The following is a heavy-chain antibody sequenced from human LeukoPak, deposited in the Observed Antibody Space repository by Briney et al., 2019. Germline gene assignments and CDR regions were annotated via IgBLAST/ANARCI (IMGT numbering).Heavy chain of an antibody. CDR3: ARDSRYYGSGSYYWFDP. D-gene: IGHD3-10*01. Sequence: ASVKVSCKASGYTFTSYYMHWVRQAPGQGLEWMGIINPSGGSTSYAQKFQGRVTMTRDMSTSTVYMELSSLRSDDTAVYYCARDSRYYGSGSYYWFDPWGQGTLVTVSS. J-gene: IGHJ5*02. CDR1: GYTFTSYY. CDR2: INPSGGST. V-gene: IGHV1-46*01.